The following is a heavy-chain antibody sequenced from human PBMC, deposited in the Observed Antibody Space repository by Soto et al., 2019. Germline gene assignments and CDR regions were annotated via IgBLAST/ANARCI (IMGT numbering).Heavy chain of an antibody. CDR2: MNPNSGNT. CDR1: GYTFTSYD. J-gene: IGHJ6*03. CDR3: ARYPAGPNYYYYYMAV. D-gene: IGHD2-2*01. V-gene: IGHV1-8*01. Sequence: ASVKVSCKASGYTFTSYDINWVRQATGQGLEWMGWMNPNSGNTGYAQKFQGRVTMTRNTSISTAYMELSSLRSEDTAVYYCARYPAGPNYYYYYMAVWGKGTTVTVSS.